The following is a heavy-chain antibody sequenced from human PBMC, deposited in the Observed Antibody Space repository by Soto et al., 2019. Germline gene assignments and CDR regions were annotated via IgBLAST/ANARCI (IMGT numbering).Heavy chain of an antibody. J-gene: IGHJ3*02. Sequence: SKTLSLTCTVSDGSISSGGHYWSWIRQHPGKCMECIGYIYYSGSTYYNPSHKTQDTISVDTSKNQISLKLSYVTAADTPMYFCASNSSWVELGAFDICSQGTMDTVSS. D-gene: IGHD1-7*01. CDR2: IYYSGST. V-gene: IGHV4-31*01. CDR1: DGSISSGGHY. CDR3: ASNSSWVELGAFDI.